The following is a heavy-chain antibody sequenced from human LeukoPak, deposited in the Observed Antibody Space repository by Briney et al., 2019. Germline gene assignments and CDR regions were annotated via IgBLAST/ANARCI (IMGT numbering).Heavy chain of an antibody. V-gene: IGHV3-30*18. CDR1: GFTFNSYG. CDR3: AKETTVAGFYPYFDY. Sequence: GGSLRLSCAASGFTFNSYGMHWVRQAPGKGLEWVAVISYDGSNKYYADSVKGRFTISRDNSKNTLYLQMNSLRAEDTAVYYCAKETTVAGFYPYFDYWGQGTLVTVSS. J-gene: IGHJ4*02. D-gene: IGHD6-19*01. CDR2: ISYDGSNK.